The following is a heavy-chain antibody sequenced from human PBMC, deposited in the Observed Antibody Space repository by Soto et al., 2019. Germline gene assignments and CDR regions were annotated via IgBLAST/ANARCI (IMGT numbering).Heavy chain of an antibody. V-gene: IGHV1-18*01. Sequence: ASVKVSCKASGYTFTSYGVTWVRQAPGQGLEWMGWISAYNGNTNYAQKFQGRVTMTTDTSTTTAYMELRSLRSDDTAVYYCARDTRGPTEAFDIWGQGTMVTVSS. CDR2: ISAYNGNT. CDR1: GYTFTSYG. CDR3: ARDTRGPTEAFDI. J-gene: IGHJ3*02. D-gene: IGHD3-3*01.